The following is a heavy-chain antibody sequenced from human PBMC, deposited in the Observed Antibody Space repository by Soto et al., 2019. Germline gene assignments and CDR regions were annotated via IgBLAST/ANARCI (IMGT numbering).Heavy chain of an antibody. CDR2: ISSSSSTI. CDR1: EVTCSSFS. Sequence: LRLSWRVAEVTCSSFSMSRISKAPGKGLEWVSYISSSSSTIYYADSVKGRFTISRDNAKNSLYLQMNSLRDEDTAVYYCARDVSGLNWFDPWGQGTLVTVSS. J-gene: IGHJ5*02. D-gene: IGHD5-12*01. V-gene: IGHV3-48*02. CDR3: ARDVSGLNWFDP.